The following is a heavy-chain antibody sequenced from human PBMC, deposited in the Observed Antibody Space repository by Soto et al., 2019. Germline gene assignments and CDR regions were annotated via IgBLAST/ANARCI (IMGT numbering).Heavy chain of an antibody. CDR2: INPNSGGT. CDR1: GYTFTGYY. Sequence: ASVKVSCKASGYTFTGYYMHWVRQAPGQGLEWMGWINPNSGGTNYAQKFQGRVTMTRATSISTAYMELSRLRSDDTAVYYCARDLRYYYDSSGHDPDYGMDVWGQGTTVTVSS. D-gene: IGHD3-22*01. V-gene: IGHV1-2*02. J-gene: IGHJ6*02. CDR3: ARDLRYYYDSSGHDPDYGMDV.